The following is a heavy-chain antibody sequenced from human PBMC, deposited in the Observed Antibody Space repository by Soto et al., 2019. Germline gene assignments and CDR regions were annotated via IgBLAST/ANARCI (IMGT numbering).Heavy chain of an antibody. D-gene: IGHD4-4*01. J-gene: IGHJ4*02. V-gene: IGHV3-23*01. CDR1: GFTFNAYA. CDR3: ARVASDYINSVDH. CDR2: IGGSGGNR. Sequence: DVQLLESGGGLVQPGGSLRLSCAASGFTFNAYAMTWVRQAPGKGLEWVSAIGGSGGNRYYAGSVRGRFTISRDNSKXXXXXXXXXXXVEDTAVYYCARVASDYINSVDHWGQGILVSVSS.